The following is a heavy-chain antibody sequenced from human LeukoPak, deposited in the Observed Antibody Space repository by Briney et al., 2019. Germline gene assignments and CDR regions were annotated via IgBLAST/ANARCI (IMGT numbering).Heavy chain of an antibody. D-gene: IGHD5-12*01. Sequence: GGSLRLSCAASGFTFSSYGMSWVRQDPGKGLEWVSAISGSGGSTYYADSVKGRFTISSDNSKNTLYLQMNSLRAEDTAVYYCAKDVGLPNNWFDPWGQGTLVTVSS. CDR1: GFTFSSYG. J-gene: IGHJ5*02. V-gene: IGHV3-23*01. CDR3: AKDVGLPNNWFDP. CDR2: ISGSGGST.